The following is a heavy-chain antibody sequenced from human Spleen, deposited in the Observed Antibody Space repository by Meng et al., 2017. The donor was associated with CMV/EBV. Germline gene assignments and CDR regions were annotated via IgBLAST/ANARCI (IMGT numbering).Heavy chain of an antibody. J-gene: IGHJ2*01. CDR2: INPNSGGT. D-gene: IGHD6-19*01. CDR1: GYTFTGYY. Sequence: ASVKVSCKASGYTFTGYYMHWVRQAPGQGLEWMGWINPNSGGTNYAQKFQGRVTMTRDTSISTAYMELSRLRSDDTAVYYCARVGGWAGRYFDLWGRGTLVTVS. V-gene: IGHV1-2*02. CDR3: ARVGGWAGRYFDL.